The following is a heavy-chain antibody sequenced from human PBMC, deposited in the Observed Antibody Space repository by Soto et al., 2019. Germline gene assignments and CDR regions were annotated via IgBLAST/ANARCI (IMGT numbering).Heavy chain of an antibody. J-gene: IGHJ6*02. D-gene: IGHD3-9*01. CDR1: CGSISSSSYY. V-gene: IGHV4-39*01. CDR3: ARQGLLYYDILTGRENYYYGMDV. Sequence: SETLSLTCTVSCGSISSSSYYWGWIRQPPGKGLEWIGSIYYSGSTYYNPSLKSRVTISVDTSKNQFSLKLSSVTAADTAVYYCARQGLLYYDILTGRENYYYGMDVWGQGTTVTVSS. CDR2: IYYSGST.